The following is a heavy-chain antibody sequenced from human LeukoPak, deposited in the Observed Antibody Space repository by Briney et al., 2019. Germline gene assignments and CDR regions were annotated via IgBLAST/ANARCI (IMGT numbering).Heavy chain of an antibody. V-gene: IGHV1-8*03. D-gene: IGHD2-2*02. Sequence: ASVKVSCKASGYTFTSYDINWVRQATGQGLEWMGWMNPNSGNTGYAQKFQGRVTITRNTSISTAYKELSSLRSEDTAVYYCARGGYQLLYPYYYYYMDVWGKGTTVTVSS. CDR3: ARGGYQLLYPYYYYYMDV. J-gene: IGHJ6*03. CDR2: MNPNSGNT. CDR1: GYTFTSYD.